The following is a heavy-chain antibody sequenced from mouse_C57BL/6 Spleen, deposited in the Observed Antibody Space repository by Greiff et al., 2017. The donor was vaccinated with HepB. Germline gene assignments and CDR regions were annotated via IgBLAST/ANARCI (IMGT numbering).Heavy chain of an antibody. CDR1: GFTFSDYY. J-gene: IGHJ4*01. Sequence: EVQLVESEGGLVQPGSSMKLSCTASGFTFSDYYMAWVRQVPEKGLEWVANINYDGSSTYYLDSLKSRFIISRDNAKNILYLQMSSLKSEDTATYYCARESHRAMDYWGQGTSVTVSS. V-gene: IGHV5-16*01. CDR3: ARESHRAMDY. CDR2: INYDGSST.